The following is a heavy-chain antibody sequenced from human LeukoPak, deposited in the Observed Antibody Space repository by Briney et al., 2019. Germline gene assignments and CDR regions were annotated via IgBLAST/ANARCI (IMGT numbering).Heavy chain of an antibody. CDR1: GYSISSGYY. V-gene: IGHV4-38-2*01. J-gene: IGHJ5*02. D-gene: IGHD3-10*01. Sequence: SETLSLTCAVSGYSISSGYYWGWIRQPPGKGLEWIGSIYHSGSTYYNPSLKSRVTISVDTSKNQFSLKLSSVTAADTAVYYCARHKQVPEFDPWGKGTLVTVSS. CDR3: ARHKQVPEFDP. CDR2: IYHSGST.